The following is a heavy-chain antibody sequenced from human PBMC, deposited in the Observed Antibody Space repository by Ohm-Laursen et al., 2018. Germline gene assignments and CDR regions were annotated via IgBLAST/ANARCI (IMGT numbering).Heavy chain of an antibody. Sequence: TLSLTCLVSGGSISSYYWSWIRQPPGKGLEWIGYIYYSGSTNYNPSLKSRVTISLDTSKNQFSLKLSSVTAADTAVYYCARDPMVRDYYYYGMDVWGQGTTVTVSS. V-gene: IGHV4-59*12. CDR1: GGSISSYY. D-gene: IGHD3-10*01. CDR3: ARDPMVRDYYYYGMDV. CDR2: IYYSGST. J-gene: IGHJ6*02.